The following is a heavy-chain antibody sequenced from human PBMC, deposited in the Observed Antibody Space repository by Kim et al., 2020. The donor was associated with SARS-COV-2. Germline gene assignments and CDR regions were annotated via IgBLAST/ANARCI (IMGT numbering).Heavy chain of an antibody. V-gene: IGHV5-51*01. Sequence: SPSFQGQVTISADKSISTAYLQWSSLKASDTAMYYCARRVGYSYDNGFDYWGQGTLVTVSS. D-gene: IGHD5-18*01. J-gene: IGHJ4*02. CDR3: ARRVGYSYDNGFDY.